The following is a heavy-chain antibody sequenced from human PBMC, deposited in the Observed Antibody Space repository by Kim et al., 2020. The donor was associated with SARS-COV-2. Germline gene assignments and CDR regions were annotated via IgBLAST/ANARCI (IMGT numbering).Heavy chain of an antibody. CDR3: AKGPGIAVAGYYDY. D-gene: IGHD6-19*01. J-gene: IGHJ4*02. Sequence: ADSVKGRFTISRDNSKNSLYLQMNSLRTEDTALYYCAKGPGIAVAGYYDYWGQGTLVTVSS. V-gene: IGHV3-43*01.